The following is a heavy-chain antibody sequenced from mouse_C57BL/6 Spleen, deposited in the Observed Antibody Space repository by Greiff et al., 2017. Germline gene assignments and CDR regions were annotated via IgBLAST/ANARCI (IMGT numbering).Heavy chain of an antibody. CDR2: IYPSDSDT. Sequence: VQLQQPGAELVRPGSSVKLSCKASGYTFTSYWMDWVKQSPGQGLEWIGNIYPSDSDTHYNQQFKGKATLTVDESSSTAYMQLSSITSEDSAVYYCARRDYDEDYDMDYWGKGTTVTVSS. V-gene: IGHV1-61*01. D-gene: IGHD2-4*01. CDR1: GYTFTSYW. CDR3: ARRDYDEDYDMDY. J-gene: IGHJ4*01.